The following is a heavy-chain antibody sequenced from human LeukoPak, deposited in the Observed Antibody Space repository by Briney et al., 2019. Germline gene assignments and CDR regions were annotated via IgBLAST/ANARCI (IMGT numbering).Heavy chain of an antibody. CDR1: GFTFSSYA. D-gene: IGHD6-13*01. CDR3: AKDRYSSSWYGTNDY. V-gene: IGHV3-23*01. J-gene: IGHJ4*02. Sequence: PGGSLRLSCAASGFTFSSYAMSWVRQAPGKGLEWVSAISGSGGSTYYVDSVKGRFTISRDNSKNTLYLQMNSLRAEDTAVYYCAKDRYSSSWYGTNDYWGQGTLVTVSS. CDR2: ISGSGGST.